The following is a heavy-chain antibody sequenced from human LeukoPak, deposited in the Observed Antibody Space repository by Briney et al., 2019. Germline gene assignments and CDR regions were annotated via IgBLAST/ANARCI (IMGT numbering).Heavy chain of an antibody. J-gene: IGHJ4*02. CDR1: GITVSSNY. V-gene: IGHV3-53*01. CDR3: ARDPPGIRVPGV. CDR2: LYSGGTT. D-gene: IGHD6-19*01. Sequence: GGSLRLSCAASGITVSSNYMTWVRQAPGKGLEWVSVLYSGGTTYYADSVKGRFTISRDNSKKTLYLQMDSLRVEDTAVYYCARDPPGIRVPGVWGQGTLVTVSS.